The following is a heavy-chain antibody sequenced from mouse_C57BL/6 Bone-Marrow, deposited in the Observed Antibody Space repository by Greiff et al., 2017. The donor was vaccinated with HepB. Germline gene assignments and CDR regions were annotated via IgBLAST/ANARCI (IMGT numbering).Heavy chain of an antibody. J-gene: IGHJ2*01. CDR2: ISDGGSYT. CDR1: GFTFSSYA. D-gene: IGHD2-1*01. Sequence: EVQLQESGGGLVKPGGSLKLSCAASGFTFSSYAMSWVRQTPEKRLEWVATISDGGSYTYYPDNVKGRFTISRDNAKNNLYLQMSHLKSEDTAMYYCARDGGNLDYWGQGTTLTVSS. CDR3: ARDGGNLDY. V-gene: IGHV5-4*01.